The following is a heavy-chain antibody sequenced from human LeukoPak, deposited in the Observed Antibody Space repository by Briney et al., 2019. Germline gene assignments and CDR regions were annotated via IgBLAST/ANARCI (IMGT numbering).Heavy chain of an antibody. V-gene: IGHV4-59*08. J-gene: IGHJ6*03. Sequence: PSETLSLTCTVSGGSISSYYWSWIRQPPGKGLEWIGYIYYSGSTNYNPSLKSRVTISVDTSKNQFSLKLSSVTAADTAVYYCRATNSYYYYYMDVWGKGTTVTVSS. CDR3: RATNSYYYYYMDV. CDR1: GGSISSYY. D-gene: IGHD4-23*01. CDR2: IYYSGST.